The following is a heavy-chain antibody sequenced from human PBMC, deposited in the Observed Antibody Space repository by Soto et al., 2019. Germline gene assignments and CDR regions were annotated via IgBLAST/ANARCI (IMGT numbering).Heavy chain of an antibody. J-gene: IGHJ4*02. D-gene: IGHD2-2*01. Sequence: SETLSLTCTVSGGSISSYYCSWIRQPPGKGLEWIGYIYYSGSTNYNPSLKSRVTISVDTSKNQFSLKLSSVTAADTAVYYCARGPYCSSTSCYAGDYFDYWGQGTLVTVSS. V-gene: IGHV4-59*01. CDR3: ARGPYCSSTSCYAGDYFDY. CDR1: GGSISSYY. CDR2: IYYSGST.